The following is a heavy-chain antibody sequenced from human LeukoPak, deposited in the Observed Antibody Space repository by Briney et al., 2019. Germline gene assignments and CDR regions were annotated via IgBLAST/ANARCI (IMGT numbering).Heavy chain of an antibody. D-gene: IGHD6-13*01. CDR1: GYTFTGYY. CDR2: INPNSGGT. CDR3: AREKYSSNWEIDY. Sequence: ASVNVSCKASGYTFTGYYMHWVRQAPGQGIEWVGLINPNSGGTNYEQEFQVRVTMTRDTSISTGYMELSRLRSDDTAVYYCAREKYSSNWEIDYWGQGTLVTVSS. V-gene: IGHV1-2*02. J-gene: IGHJ4*02.